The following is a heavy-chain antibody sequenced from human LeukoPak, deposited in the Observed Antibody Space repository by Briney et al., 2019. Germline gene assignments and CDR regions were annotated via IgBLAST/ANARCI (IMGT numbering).Heavy chain of an antibody. Sequence: GGSLRLSCAASGFTFSTFGMHWVRQAPGKGLEWVAFIQNDEIDKFYADSVKGRFTISRDNSKNTMYLQMNSLRYEDTAVYYCAKERKLLPFDCWGQGTLVTVSS. D-gene: IGHD4-23*01. CDR1: GFTFSTFG. CDR3: AKERKLLPFDC. J-gene: IGHJ4*02. CDR2: IQNDEIDK. V-gene: IGHV3-30*02.